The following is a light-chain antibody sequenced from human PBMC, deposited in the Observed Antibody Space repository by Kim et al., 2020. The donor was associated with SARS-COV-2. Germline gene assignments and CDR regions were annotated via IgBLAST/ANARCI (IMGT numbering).Light chain of an antibody. CDR3: QQRSNWPPMYT. CDR1: QSVSSY. Sequence: SPGERAALSDRASQSVSSYIAWYQQKPGQAPRLLIYDASNRATGIPARFSGSGSGTDFTLTISSLEPEDFAVYYCQQRSNWPPMYTFGQGTKLEI. J-gene: IGKJ2*01. CDR2: DAS. V-gene: IGKV3-11*01.